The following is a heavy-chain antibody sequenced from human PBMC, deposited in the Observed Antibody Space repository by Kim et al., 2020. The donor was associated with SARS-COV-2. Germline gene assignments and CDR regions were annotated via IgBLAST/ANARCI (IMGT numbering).Heavy chain of an antibody. CDR2: IYPGDSDT. CDR1: GYSFTSYW. CDR3: ARASEKSEQPHYYYYGMDV. Sequence: GESLKISCKGSGYSFTSYWIGWVRQMPGKGLEWMGIIYPGDSDTRYSPSFQGQVTISADKSISTAYLQWSSLKASDTAMYYCARASEKSEQPHYYYYGMDVWGQGTTVTVSS. J-gene: IGHJ6*02. D-gene: IGHD1-1*01. V-gene: IGHV5-51*01.